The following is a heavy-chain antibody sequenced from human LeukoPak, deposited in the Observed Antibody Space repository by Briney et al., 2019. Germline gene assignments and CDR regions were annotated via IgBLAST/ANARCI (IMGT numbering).Heavy chain of an antibody. V-gene: IGHV3-20*04. CDR1: GFTFDDYG. J-gene: IGHJ5*02. Sequence: GGSLRLSCAASGFTFDDYGMSWVRQAPGKGLEWVSGINWNGGSTGYADSVKGRFTISRDNAKNSLYLQMNSLRAEDTALYYYARPIMAAAGTRWFDPWAREPWSPSPQ. CDR3: ARPIMAAAGTRWFDP. D-gene: IGHD6-13*01. CDR2: INWNGGST.